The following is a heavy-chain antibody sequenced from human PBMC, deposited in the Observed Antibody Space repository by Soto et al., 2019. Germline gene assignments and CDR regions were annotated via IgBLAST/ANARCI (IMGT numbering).Heavy chain of an antibody. CDR3: ARSGSEVDY. CDR2: IKEDGSEK. J-gene: IGHJ4*02. CDR1: GFTFSHYW. V-gene: IGHV3-7*01. Sequence: EVQLVESGGDLVQPGGSLRLSCAVSGFTFSHYWMTWVRQPPGKGLEWVANIKEDGSEKNYVDSVKGRFTISRDNAKNSLYLQMNSLRAEDTAVYYCARSGSEVDYWGQGTLVIVSS. D-gene: IGHD3-10*01.